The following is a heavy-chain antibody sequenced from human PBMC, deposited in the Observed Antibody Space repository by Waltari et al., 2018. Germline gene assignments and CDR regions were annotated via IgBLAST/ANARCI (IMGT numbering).Heavy chain of an antibody. D-gene: IGHD2-2*01. CDR2: IIPICATA. CDR3: AGGREYQIDY. V-gene: IGHV1-69*01. Sequence: QVQLVQSGAEVKKPGSSVKVSCKASGGTFSSYAISWVRQAPGQGREWMGGIIPICATANYAQKFQGRVTITADESTSTAYMGLSRLRSEDTAVYYCAGGREYQIDYWGQGTLVTVSS. CDR1: GGTFSSYA. J-gene: IGHJ4*02.